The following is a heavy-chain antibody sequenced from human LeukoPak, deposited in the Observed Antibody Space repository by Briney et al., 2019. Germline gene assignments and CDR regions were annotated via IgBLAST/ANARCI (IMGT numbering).Heavy chain of an antibody. J-gene: IGHJ6*03. Sequence: PSETLSLTCAVYGGSFSGYYWSWIRQPPGKGLEWIGEINHSGSTNYNPSLKSRVTISVDTSKNQFSLKLSSVTAADTAVYYCARSSSSLYYYYMDVWGKGTTVTVSS. V-gene: IGHV4-34*01. CDR1: GGSFSGYY. CDR3: ARSSSSLYYYYMDV. D-gene: IGHD6-13*01. CDR2: INHSGST.